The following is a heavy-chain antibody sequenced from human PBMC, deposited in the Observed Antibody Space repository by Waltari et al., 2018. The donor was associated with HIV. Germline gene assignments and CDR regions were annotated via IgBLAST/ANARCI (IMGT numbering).Heavy chain of an antibody. J-gene: IGHJ4*02. Sequence: QVQLVQSGAEVKKPGASVKVSCKASGYPFTRYALNWGRQATGQGLEWMGWMNPNSGNTGYTQKFQGRVTMTRNTSISTAYMELSSLRSEDTAVYYCARVYYYDSGSYRPFFEYWGQGTLVTVSS. V-gene: IGHV1-8*01. D-gene: IGHD3-10*01. CDR1: GYPFTRYA. CDR3: ARVYYYDSGSYRPFFEY. CDR2: MNPNSGNT.